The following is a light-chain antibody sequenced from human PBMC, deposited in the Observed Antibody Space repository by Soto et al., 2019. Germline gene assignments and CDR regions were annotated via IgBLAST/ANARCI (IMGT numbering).Light chain of an antibody. V-gene: IGKV3-15*01. J-gene: IGKJ4*01. CDR1: QSAGSA. Sequence: EIVMTQSPATLSVSPGETATLSCRASQSAGSAVAWYQHKPGQAPRLLIVGASIRATGVPGRFSGGGSGTEFTLTISSLQSEDFAVYYCQQYKNWPPLTFGGGTTVEIK. CDR3: QQYKNWPPLT. CDR2: GAS.